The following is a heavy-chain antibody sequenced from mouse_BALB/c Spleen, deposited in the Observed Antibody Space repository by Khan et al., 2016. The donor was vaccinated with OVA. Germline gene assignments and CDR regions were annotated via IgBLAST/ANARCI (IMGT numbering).Heavy chain of an antibody. V-gene: IGHV1-54*03. J-gene: IGHJ4*01. CDR3: ARKNEAYYGNCYTMDY. D-gene: IGHD2-10*01. CDR2: INPGSGGT. Sequence: QIQLVQSGAELVRPGTSVKVSCKASGYAFTNYLIEWIKQRPGQGLEWIGLINPGSGGTNYNEKFKGKATLTADKSSSTAYMQLSSLTSDDSAVYFWARKNEAYYGNCYTMDYWGQGTSVTVSS. CDR1: GYAFTNYL.